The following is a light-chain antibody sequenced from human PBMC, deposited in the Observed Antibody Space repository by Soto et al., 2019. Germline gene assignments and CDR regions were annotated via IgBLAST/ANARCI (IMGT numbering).Light chain of an antibody. V-gene: IGLV1-36*01. CDR1: SSSIGHNA. CDR2: YDD. J-gene: IGLJ3*02. Sequence: QSVLTQPPSVSEAPRQRVTISCSGSSSSIGHNAVNWYQQHPGKAPKLLIYYDDMLPSGVSDRFSGSKSGTSASLAISGLQSEDEADYYCAAWDDSLNGWVFGGGTKLTVL. CDR3: AAWDDSLNGWV.